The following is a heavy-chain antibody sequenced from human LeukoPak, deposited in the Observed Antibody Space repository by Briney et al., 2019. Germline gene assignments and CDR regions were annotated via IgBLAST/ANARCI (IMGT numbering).Heavy chain of an antibody. V-gene: IGHV3-21*01. CDR3: AREDVGSSGSYRLIDY. D-gene: IGHD6-19*01. CDR2: ISSSSNYI. Sequence: GGSLRRSCAASGFTFSSYSMDWVRQAPGKGLEWLSSISSSSNYIYYADSLKGRFTISRDNAKNSLSLQMNSLRAEDTAVYYCAREDVGSSGSYRLIDYWGQGSLVTVSS. J-gene: IGHJ4*02. CDR1: GFTFSSYS.